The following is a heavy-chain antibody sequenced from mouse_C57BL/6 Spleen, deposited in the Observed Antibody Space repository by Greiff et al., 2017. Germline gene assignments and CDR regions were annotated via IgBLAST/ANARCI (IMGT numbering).Heavy chain of an antibody. Sequence: EVQLQESGPELVKPGASVKMSCKASGYTFTDYNMHWVKQSHGKSLEWIGYINPNNGGTSYNQKFKGKATLTVNKSSSTAYMELRSLTSEDSAVYYCHYDYDGLDYWGQGTTLTVSS. CDR2: INPNNGGT. CDR3: HYDYDGLDY. D-gene: IGHD2-4*01. CDR1: GYTFTDYN. J-gene: IGHJ2*01. V-gene: IGHV1-22*01.